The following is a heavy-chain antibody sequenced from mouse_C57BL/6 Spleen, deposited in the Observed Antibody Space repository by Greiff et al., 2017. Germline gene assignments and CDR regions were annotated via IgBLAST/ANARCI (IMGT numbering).Heavy chain of an antibody. Sequence: EVKVVESGGGLVKPGGSLKLSCAASGFTFSSYAMSWVRQTPEKRLEWVATISDGGSYTYYPDNVKGRFTISRDNAKNNLYLQMSHLKSEDTAMYYCARSRDWYFDVWGTGTTVTVSS. CDR3: ARSRDWYFDV. CDR2: ISDGGSYT. CDR1: GFTFSSYA. J-gene: IGHJ1*03. V-gene: IGHV5-4*03.